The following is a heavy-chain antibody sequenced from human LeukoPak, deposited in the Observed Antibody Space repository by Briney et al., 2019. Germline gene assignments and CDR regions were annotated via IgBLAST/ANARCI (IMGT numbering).Heavy chain of an antibody. Sequence: GASVKVSCKASGYIFTNFEITWVRQAPGQGLEWMGWISPYNGDTDYPQKFQDGVTMTTDTSTSTAYMELRSLRSDDTAVYYCARDRSFYQVWGQGTLVTVSS. CDR3: ARDRSFYQV. V-gene: IGHV1-18*01. CDR2: ISPYNGDT. J-gene: IGHJ4*02. CDR1: GYIFTNFE. D-gene: IGHD2-2*01.